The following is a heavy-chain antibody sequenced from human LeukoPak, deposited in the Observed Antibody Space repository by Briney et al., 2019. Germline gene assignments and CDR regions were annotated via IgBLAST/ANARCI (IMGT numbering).Heavy chain of an antibody. D-gene: IGHD2-15*01. V-gene: IGHV3-66*01. CDR2: IYSGGST. CDR1: GFTVRSNY. J-gene: IGHJ4*02. CDR3: AREGRYCSGGSCYIDY. Sequence: PGGSLRLSCAGSGFTVRSNYMNWVRQAPGKGLEWVSVIYSGGSTYYADSVKGRFTISRDNSKNTLYLQMNSLRAEDTAVYYCAREGRYCSGGSCYIDYWGQGTLVTVSS.